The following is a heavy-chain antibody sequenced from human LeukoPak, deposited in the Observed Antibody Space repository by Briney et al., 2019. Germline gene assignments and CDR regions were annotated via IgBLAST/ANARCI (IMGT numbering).Heavy chain of an antibody. CDR1: GDSISGYY. D-gene: IGHD6-19*01. CDR2: IYNSGST. V-gene: IGHV4-59*01. CDR3: ARSTGWPGFDF. J-gene: IGHJ4*02. Sequence: SESLSLTCTASGDSISGYYWSWIRQPPGKGLEWIGYIYNSGSTNYNPSLKSRVTISVDTSKNQFSLQLSSVTAADTAVYYCARSTGWPGFDFWGQGALVTVSS.